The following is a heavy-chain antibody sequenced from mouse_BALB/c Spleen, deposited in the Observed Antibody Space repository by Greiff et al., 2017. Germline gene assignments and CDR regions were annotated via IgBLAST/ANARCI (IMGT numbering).Heavy chain of an antibody. V-gene: IGHV2-9*02. CDR2: IWAGGST. CDR1: GFSLTSYG. CDR3: ARAYYGNFAY. Sequence: VKLQESGPGLVAPSQSLSITCTVSGFSLTSYGVHWVRQPPGKGLEWLGVIWAGGSTNYNSALMSRLSISKDNSKSQVFLKMNSLQTDDTAMYYCARAYYGNFAYWGQGTLVTVSA. J-gene: IGHJ3*01. D-gene: IGHD2-10*01.